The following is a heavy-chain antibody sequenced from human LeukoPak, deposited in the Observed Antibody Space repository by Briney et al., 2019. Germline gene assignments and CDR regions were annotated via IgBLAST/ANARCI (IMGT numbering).Heavy chain of an antibody. V-gene: IGHV1-2*02. Sequence: ASVTVSCTASGYTFTGYYMHWVRQAPGQGPEWMGSINPNSGGTNYAQKFQGRLTMTRDTSISTAYMELSSLRSEDTAVYYCARDAPRGNSYYYGMDVWGQGTTVTVSS. CDR2: INPNSGGT. CDR3: ARDAPRGNSYYYGMDV. J-gene: IGHJ6*02. CDR1: GYTFTGYY.